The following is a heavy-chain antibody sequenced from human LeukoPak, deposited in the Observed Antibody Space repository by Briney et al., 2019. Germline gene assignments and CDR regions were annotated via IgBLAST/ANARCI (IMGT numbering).Heavy chain of an antibody. J-gene: IGHJ6*03. CDR2: IYHSGST. Sequence: SSETLSLTCTVSGYSISSGYYWGWIRPPPGKGLEWIGSIYHSGSTYYNPSLKSRVTISGDTSKNQFSLKLSSVTAADTAVYYCAREAGSSWYYYYYYMDVWGKGTTVTVSS. V-gene: IGHV4-38-2*02. D-gene: IGHD6-13*01. CDR3: AREAGSSWYYYYYYMDV. CDR1: GYSISSGYY.